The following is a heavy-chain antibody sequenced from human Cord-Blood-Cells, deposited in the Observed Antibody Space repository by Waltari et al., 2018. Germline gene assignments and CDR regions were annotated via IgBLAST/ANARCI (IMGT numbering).Heavy chain of an antibody. Sequence: EVQLVESGGGLVKPGGSLRLSCAAAGLTFSSTSMNWVRPAPGKGLEWFSSISSSSSYIYYADSVKGRFTIARDNAKNSLYLQMNSLRAEDTAVYYCARDXXQGXSYXFXPWGQGTLVTVSS. CDR2: ISSSSSYI. CDR3: ARDXXQGXSYXFXP. CDR1: GLTFSSTS. V-gene: IGHV3-21*01. D-gene: IGHD1-26*01. J-gene: IGHJ5*02.